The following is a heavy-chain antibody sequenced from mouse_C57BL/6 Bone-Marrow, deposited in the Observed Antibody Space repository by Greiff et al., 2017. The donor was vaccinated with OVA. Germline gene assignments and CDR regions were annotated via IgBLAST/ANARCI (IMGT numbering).Heavy chain of an antibody. Sequence: QVQLQQPGAELVKPGASVKLSCKASGYTFTSYWMHWVKQRPGQGLEWIGMIHPNSGSTNYNEKFKSKATLTVDKSSSTAYMQLSSLTSEDSAVSYYAREDYGNYEGVSYYFDYWGQGTTLTVSS. CDR2: IHPNSGST. CDR3: AREDYGNYEGVSYYFDY. CDR1: GYTFTSYW. J-gene: IGHJ2*01. D-gene: IGHD2-1*01. V-gene: IGHV1-64*01.